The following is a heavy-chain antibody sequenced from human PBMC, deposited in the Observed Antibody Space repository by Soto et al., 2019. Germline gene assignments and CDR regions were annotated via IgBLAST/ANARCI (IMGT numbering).Heavy chain of an antibody. CDR1: GGTFSRYS. Sequence: ASVKVSCKASGGTFSRYSITWVRQAPGHGLEWIGRIIPIFGIASYAQKFQGRVTITADESTSTAYMELSSLRSDDTAVYYCAREDRDRETGLVPAALAGMDVWGEGTTVTVSS. CDR3: AREDRDRETGLVPAALAGMDV. CDR2: IIPIFGIA. J-gene: IGHJ6*02. V-gene: IGHV1-69*13. D-gene: IGHD2-2*01.